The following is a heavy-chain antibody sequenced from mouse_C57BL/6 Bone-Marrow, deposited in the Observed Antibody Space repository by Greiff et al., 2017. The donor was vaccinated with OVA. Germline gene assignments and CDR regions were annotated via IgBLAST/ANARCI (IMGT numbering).Heavy chain of an antibody. J-gene: IGHJ2*01. D-gene: IGHD3-2*02. CDR3: ARSRQLRLLLDY. CDR2: INPNNGGT. V-gene: IGHV1-26*01. Sequence: VQLQQSGPELVKPGALVKISCKASGYTFTDYYMNWVKQSHGKSLEWIGDINPNNGGTSYNQKFKGKATLTVDKSSSTAYMELRSLTSEDSAVYYCARSRQLRLLLDYWGQGTTLTVSS. CDR1: GYTFTDYY.